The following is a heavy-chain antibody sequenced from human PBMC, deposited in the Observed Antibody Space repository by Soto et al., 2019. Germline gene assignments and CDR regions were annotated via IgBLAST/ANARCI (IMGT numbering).Heavy chain of an antibody. D-gene: IGHD7-27*01. Sequence: QVQLQESGPGLVKPSQTLSLTCTVSGGSISTVDYWWSWIRQSPDMGLEWIGHIYDGGRTYNNPSLESRVTMSVDTSKSQLFLTLSSVSAEDTAVYYCARGPSGDKVDSWGQGTLVTVSS. CDR2: IYDGGRT. CDR1: GGSISTVDYW. J-gene: IGHJ4*02. V-gene: IGHV4-30-4*01. CDR3: ARGPSGDKVDS.